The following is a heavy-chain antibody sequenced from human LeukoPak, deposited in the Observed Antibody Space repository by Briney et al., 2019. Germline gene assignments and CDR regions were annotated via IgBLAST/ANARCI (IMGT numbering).Heavy chain of an antibody. D-gene: IGHD3-22*01. J-gene: IGHJ5*01. CDR3: FMGRDYYYDS. CDR1: GFTFSTFG. CDR2: IQSDGSKQ. V-gene: IGHV3-30*02. Sequence: GGALRLSCATAGFTFSTFGIHWVRQTPGKGLEWAAAIQSDGSKQYYGDSVKGRFTISRDNSKNTLFLQMNSLSTEDTAVYSCFMGRDYYYDSWGQGTLVTVSS.